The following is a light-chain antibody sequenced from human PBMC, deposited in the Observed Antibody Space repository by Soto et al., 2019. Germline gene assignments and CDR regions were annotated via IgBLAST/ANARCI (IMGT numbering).Light chain of an antibody. CDR1: QSVSSN. J-gene: IGKJ1*01. CDR3: QQYGRSGT. V-gene: IGKV3-20*01. CDR2: GAS. Sequence: EIVLTQSPATLSLSPGDRATLSCRASQSVSSNLAWYQQKPGQAPRLLIYGASNRATGIPDRFSGSGSGTDFTLTISRLEPEDFAVYYCQQYGRSGTFGQGTNVDIK.